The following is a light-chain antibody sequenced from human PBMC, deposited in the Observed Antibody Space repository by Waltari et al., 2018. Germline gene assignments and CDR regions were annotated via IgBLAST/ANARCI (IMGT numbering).Light chain of an antibody. Sequence: QSGLTQPPSVSAAPGQRVTISCSGGSSNIGNNYVSWYRQFPGTAPKLLIHENSERPSGIPGRFSGSKSGTSATLDITGLQAGDEADYYCGTWDSSQSGAVFGGGTHLTVL. V-gene: IGLV1-51*02. CDR2: ENS. J-gene: IGLJ7*01. CDR3: GTWDSSQSGAV. CDR1: SSNIGNNY.